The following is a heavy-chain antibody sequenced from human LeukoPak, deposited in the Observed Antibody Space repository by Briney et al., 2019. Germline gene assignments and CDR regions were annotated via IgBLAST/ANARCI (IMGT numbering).Heavy chain of an antibody. CDR1: GGSISSSSYC. V-gene: IGHV4-39*07. CDR3: ARGDGYNSVRFYY. J-gene: IGHJ4*02. CDR2: IYYSGST. D-gene: IGHD5-24*01. Sequence: SETLSLTCTVSGGSISSSSYCWGWIRQPPGKGLEWIGSIYYSGSTYYNPSLKSRVTISVDTSKNQFSLKLSSVTAADTAVYYCARGDGYNSVRFYYWGQGTLVTVSS.